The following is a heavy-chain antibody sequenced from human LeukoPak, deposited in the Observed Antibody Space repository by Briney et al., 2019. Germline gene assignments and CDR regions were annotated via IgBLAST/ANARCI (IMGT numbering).Heavy chain of an antibody. D-gene: IGHD5-18*01. CDR3: ARDSYKVRSKNNWFDP. CDR2: IIPIFGTA. J-gene: IGHJ5*02. Sequence: ASVKVSCKASGGTFSSYAISWVRQAPGQGLEWMGGIIPIFGTANYAQKFQGRVTITTDESTSTAYMELSSLRSGDTAVYYCARDSYKVRSKNNWFDPWGQGTLVTVSS. CDR1: GGTFSSYA. V-gene: IGHV1-69*05.